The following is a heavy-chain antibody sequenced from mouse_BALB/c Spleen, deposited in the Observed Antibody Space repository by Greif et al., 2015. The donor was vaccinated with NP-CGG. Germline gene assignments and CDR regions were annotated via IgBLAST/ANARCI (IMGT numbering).Heavy chain of an antibody. J-gene: IGHJ3*01. D-gene: IGHD2-14*01. CDR1: GYNFTSYW. CDR3: ARTYYRSWFAY. CDR2: IYPGSGST. V-gene: IGHV1-55*01. Sequence: QVQLKQSGAELVKPGTSVKLSCKASGYNFTSYWINWVKLRPGQGLEWIGDIYPGSGSTNYNEKFKSKATLTVDTSSSTAYMQLSSLASVDSALYYCARTYYRSWFAYWGQGTLVTVSA.